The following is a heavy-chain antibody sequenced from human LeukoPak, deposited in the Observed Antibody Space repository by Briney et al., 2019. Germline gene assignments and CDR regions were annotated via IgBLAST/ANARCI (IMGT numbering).Heavy chain of an antibody. CDR3: ARSMYYDSSGYYYGY. CDR1: GFTFSSYG. CDR2: ISGSGGST. D-gene: IGHD3-22*01. J-gene: IGHJ4*02. Sequence: GGSLRLSCAASGFTFSSYGMSWVRQAPGKGLEWVSAISGSGGSTYYADSVKGRFTISRDNAKNSLYLQMNSLRAEDTAVYYCARSMYYDSSGYYYGYWGQGTLVTVSS. V-gene: IGHV3-23*01.